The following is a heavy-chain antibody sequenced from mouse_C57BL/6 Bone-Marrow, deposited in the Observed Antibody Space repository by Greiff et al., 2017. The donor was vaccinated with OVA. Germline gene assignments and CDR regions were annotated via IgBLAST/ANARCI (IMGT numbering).Heavy chain of an antibody. V-gene: IGHV3-3*01. CDR3: AVDSSGYGYFDV. CDR1: GFSIHSDCY. Sequence: EVQLQQSGPSLVRPSQPLSLTCTVTGFSIHSDCYWIWIRQFPGNKLEYIGYTFYSGITYYNPSLESRTYITRDTSKNQFSLKLSSVTTEDTATYYCAVDSSGYGYFDVWGTGTTVTVSS. CDR2: TFYSGIT. D-gene: IGHD3-2*02. J-gene: IGHJ1*03.